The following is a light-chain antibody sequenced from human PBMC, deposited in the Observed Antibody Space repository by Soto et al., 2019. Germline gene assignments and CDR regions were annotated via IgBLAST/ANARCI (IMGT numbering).Light chain of an antibody. V-gene: IGKV3-20*01. Sequence: GVTQSPGIVSLSPGERATLSCRASQSVSNSYLAWYQQKPGQAPRLLIYGASSRATGIPDRFSGSGSGTDFTLTINRLEPEDFAVYYCQQYGRSPPITFGQGTRLEIK. CDR3: QQYGRSPPIT. CDR2: GAS. J-gene: IGKJ5*01. CDR1: QSVSNSY.